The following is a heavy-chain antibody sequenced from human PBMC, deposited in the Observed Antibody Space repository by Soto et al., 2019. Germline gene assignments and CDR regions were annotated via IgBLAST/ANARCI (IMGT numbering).Heavy chain of an antibody. CDR1: GFTFDDYA. CDR3: TKALYCSSTSCYSGGDTFHI. V-gene: IGHV3-9*01. J-gene: IGHJ3*02. CDR2: ISWNSASI. Sequence: TGGSLRLSCAASGFTFDDYAMHWVLQVPGKGLAWVSGISWNSASIGYADSVKGRFTTSRDNSKNTLSLQMNSLRAEDTAVYYCTKALYCSSTSCYSGGDTFHIWGQGTMVTV. D-gene: IGHD2-2*01.